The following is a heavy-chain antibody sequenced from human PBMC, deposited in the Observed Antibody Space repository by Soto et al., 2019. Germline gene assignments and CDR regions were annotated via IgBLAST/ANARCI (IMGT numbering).Heavy chain of an antibody. J-gene: IGHJ4*02. Sequence: QVQLVQSGDAVKRPGASVQVSCKASGYAFSHYGISWVRLAPGQGLEWMGWIGPYNGKTNYAHKLQGRVTMTTDTSPNKAYMELRSLRSDDPAVYYCARDLDGSGSYYTDFWGQGTLVTVSS. D-gene: IGHD3-10*01. V-gene: IGHV1-18*01. CDR2: IGPYNGKT. CDR1: GYAFSHYG. CDR3: ARDLDGSGSYYTDF.